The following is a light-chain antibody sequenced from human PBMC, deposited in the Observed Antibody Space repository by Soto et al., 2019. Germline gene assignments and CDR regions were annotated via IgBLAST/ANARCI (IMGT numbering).Light chain of an antibody. J-gene: IGLJ1*01. CDR1: SSDIGAHDD. CDR2: GVT. CDR3: CSYTSDFTPYV. Sequence: QSALTQPASVSGSPGQSITISCTGTSSDIGAHDDVSWYQQHPGKVPKLLIYGVTDRPSGISNRFSGSKSGNVASLTISGLQAEDEADYYCCSYTSDFTPYVFGTGTKVTVL. V-gene: IGLV2-14*03.